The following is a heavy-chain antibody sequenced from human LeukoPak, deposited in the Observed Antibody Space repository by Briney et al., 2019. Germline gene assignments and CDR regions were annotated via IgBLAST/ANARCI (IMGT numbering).Heavy chain of an antibody. V-gene: IGHV1-2*02. D-gene: IGHD3-10*01. CDR2: INPNSGGT. J-gene: IGHJ5*02. Sequence: GASVKVSCKASGYTFTGYYMHWVRQAPGQGLEWMGWINPNSGGTNYAQKFQGRVTMTRDTSISTAYMELSRLRSDDTAVYYCARDRVLLWFGELLEGFDPWGQGTLVTVSS. CDR1: GYTFTGYY. CDR3: ARDRVLLWFGELLEGFDP.